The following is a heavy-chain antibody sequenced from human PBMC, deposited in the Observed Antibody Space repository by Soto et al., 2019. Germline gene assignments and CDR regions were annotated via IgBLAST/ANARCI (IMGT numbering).Heavy chain of an antibody. D-gene: IGHD5-12*01. CDR3: TKNSAATIRVGFDY. V-gene: IGHV3-23*01. J-gene: IGHJ4*02. Sequence: EVQLLESGGGLVQPGGSLRLSCAASGFTFATYTMSWVRQTPGKGLGWVSAMTGRDGGTYYADSVKGRFTISRDNSKNTLYLQMNSLGAEDTAVYYCTKNSAATIRVGFDYWGQGTLVTVSS. CDR1: GFTFATYT. CDR2: MTGRDGGT.